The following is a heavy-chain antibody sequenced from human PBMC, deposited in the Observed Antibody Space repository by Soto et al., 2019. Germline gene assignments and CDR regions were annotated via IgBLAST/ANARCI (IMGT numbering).Heavy chain of an antibody. Sequence: EVQLLESGGGLVQPGGSLRLSCAASGFTFTSNAMSWVRQGPGKGLEWVSGVSSSGDRTYYTDSVKGRFTIARDNYKNTLYLQMDSLRAEDTATYYCAKGHYNWNLPGWFDPWGQGTLVTVSS. J-gene: IGHJ5*02. CDR1: GFTFTSNA. D-gene: IGHD1-20*01. CDR2: VSSSGDRT. CDR3: AKGHYNWNLPGWFDP. V-gene: IGHV3-23*01.